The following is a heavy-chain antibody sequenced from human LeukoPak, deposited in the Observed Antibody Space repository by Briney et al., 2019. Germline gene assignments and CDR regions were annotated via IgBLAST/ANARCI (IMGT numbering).Heavy chain of an antibody. J-gene: IGHJ4*02. CDR2: ISSSSSYI. CDR3: ARDGIVVVPAAPE. Sequence: PGGSLRLSCAASGFTFSSYSMTWVRQAPGKGLEWVSSISSSSSYIYYADSVKGRFTISRDNAKNSLYLQMNSLRAEDTAVYYCARDGIVVVPAAPEWGQGTLVTVSS. CDR1: GFTFSSYS. D-gene: IGHD2-2*01. V-gene: IGHV3-21*01.